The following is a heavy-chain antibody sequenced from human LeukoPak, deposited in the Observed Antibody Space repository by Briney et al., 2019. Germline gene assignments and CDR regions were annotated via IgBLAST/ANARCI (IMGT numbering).Heavy chain of an antibody. Sequence: GGSLRRSCAASGFTFSSYAMSWVRQAPGKGLEWVSAISGSGGSTYYADSVKGRFTISRDNSKNTLYLQMNSLRAEDTAVYYCAKAPPDYDSSGYYYGLDYWGQGTLVTVSS. CDR2: ISGSGGST. D-gene: IGHD3-22*01. V-gene: IGHV3-23*01. CDR1: GFTFSSYA. CDR3: AKAPPDYDSSGYYYGLDY. J-gene: IGHJ4*02.